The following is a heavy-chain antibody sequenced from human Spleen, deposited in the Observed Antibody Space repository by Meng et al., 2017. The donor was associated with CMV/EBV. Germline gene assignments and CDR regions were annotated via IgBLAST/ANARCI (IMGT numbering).Heavy chain of an antibody. CDR2: IRYNGRNK. J-gene: IGHJ4*02. CDR3: ARDRGVNDYFDY. V-gene: IGHV3-30*02. D-gene: IGHD3-10*01. Sequence: GESLKISCEASGFTFSTYGMHWIRQAPGKGLEWVAFIRYNGRNKYSADSVKGRFTISRKNAKNSLYLQMNSLRAEDTAVYYCARDRGVNDYFDYWGQGTLVTVSS. CDR1: GFTFSTYG.